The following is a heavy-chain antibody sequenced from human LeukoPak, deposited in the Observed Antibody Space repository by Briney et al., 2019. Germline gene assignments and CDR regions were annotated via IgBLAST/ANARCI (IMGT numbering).Heavy chain of an antibody. D-gene: IGHD2-2*01. CDR2: IRYDGSNK. CDR1: GFTFSSYG. J-gene: IGHJ6*03. V-gene: IGHV3-30*02. CDR3: AKDQDIVVVPAYYYYYYMDV. Sequence: GGSLRLSCAASGFTFSSYGMHWVRQAPGKGLEWVAFIRYDGSNKYYADSVKGRFTISRDNSKNTLYLQMNSLRAEDTAVYYCAKDQDIVVVPAYYYYYYMDVWGKGTTVTVSS.